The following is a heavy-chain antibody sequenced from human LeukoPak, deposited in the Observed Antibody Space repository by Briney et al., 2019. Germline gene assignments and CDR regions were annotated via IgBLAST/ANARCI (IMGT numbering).Heavy chain of an antibody. CDR1: GYTFTGYY. Sequence: ASVKVSCKASGYTFTGYYMHWVRQAPGQGLEWMGWINPNSGGTNYAQKFQGRVTMTRDTSISTAYMELSRLRSDDTAVYYCAKGQGAGVLGFLEWLSLDSWGQGTLVTVS. CDR2: INPNSGGT. V-gene: IGHV1-2*02. J-gene: IGHJ4*02. CDR3: AKGQGAGVLGFLEWLSLDS. D-gene: IGHD3-3*01.